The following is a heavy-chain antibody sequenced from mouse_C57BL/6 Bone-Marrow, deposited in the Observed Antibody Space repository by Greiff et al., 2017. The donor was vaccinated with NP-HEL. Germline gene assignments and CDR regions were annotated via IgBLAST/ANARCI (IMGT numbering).Heavy chain of an antibody. Sequence: QVQLQQSGAELVRPGTSVKVSCKASGYAFTNYLIEWVKQRPGQGLEWIGVINPGSGGTNYNEKFKGKATLTADKSSSTAYMQLSSLTSEDSAVYFCARCRSGGDNWGQGTSVTVSS. CDR2: INPGSGGT. J-gene: IGHJ4*01. V-gene: IGHV1-54*01. CDR3: ARCRSGGDN. CDR1: GYAFTNYL.